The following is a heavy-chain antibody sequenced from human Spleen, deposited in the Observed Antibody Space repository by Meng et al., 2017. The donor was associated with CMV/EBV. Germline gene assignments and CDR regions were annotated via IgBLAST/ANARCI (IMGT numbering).Heavy chain of an antibody. CDR2: IYSGGST. J-gene: IGHJ6*02. CDR1: GFSFSSYA. Sequence: GESLKISCAASGFSFSSYAMNWVRQAPGKGLEWVSVIYSGGSTYYADSVKGRFTVSRDNAKNSLYLQMNSLRPEDTAVYYCARDILGDCSTTSCYRVWVGYYGMDVWGQGTTVTVSS. CDR3: ARDILGDCSTTSCYRVWVGYYGMDV. D-gene: IGHD2-2*02. V-gene: IGHV3-66*01.